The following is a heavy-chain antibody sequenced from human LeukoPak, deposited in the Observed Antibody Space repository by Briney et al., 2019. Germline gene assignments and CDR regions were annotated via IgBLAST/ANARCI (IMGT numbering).Heavy chain of an antibody. Sequence: GGSLRLSCAASGFTFSSFNMNWVRQAPGKAMEWVSSITSSGTHIFYADSVRGRFTISGDNAKNSLYLQMDSLGPDDTAVYYCARDPYSGNYGNDYYYYMDVWGKGTTVTVSS. CDR2: ITSSGTHI. CDR1: GFTFSSFN. CDR3: ARDPYSGNYGNDYYYYMDV. D-gene: IGHD1-26*01. V-gene: IGHV3-21*01. J-gene: IGHJ6*03.